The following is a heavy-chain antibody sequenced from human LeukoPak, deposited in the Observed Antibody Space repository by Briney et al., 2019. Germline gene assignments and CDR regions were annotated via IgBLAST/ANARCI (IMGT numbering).Heavy chain of an antibody. CDR3: ARGLLLPLYYYYYYMDV. J-gene: IGHJ6*03. Sequence: SETLSLTCAVYGGSFSGYYWSWIRQPPGKGLEWIGEINHSGSTNYNPSLKSRVPISVDTSKNQFSLKLSSVTAADTAVYYCARGLLLPLYYYYYYMDVWGKGTTVTVSS. CDR1: GGSFSGYY. CDR2: INHSGST. D-gene: IGHD2-15*01. V-gene: IGHV4-34*01.